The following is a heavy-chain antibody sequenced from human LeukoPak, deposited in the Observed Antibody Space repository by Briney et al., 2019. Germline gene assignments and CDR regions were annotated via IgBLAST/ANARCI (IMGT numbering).Heavy chain of an antibody. CDR1: GFTFDDYG. CDR2: RNGDST. CDR3: ARDQYKSFVWGGHRYFDF. D-gene: IGHD3-16*02. Sequence: GGSLRLSCAASGFTFDDYGMSWVRQAPGKRLEWVSGRNGDSTEIADSVKGRFAISRDNAKNSLYLQMHNLRAEDTALYYCARDQYKSFVWGGHRYFDFWGQGIQVIASS. V-gene: IGHV3-20*04. J-gene: IGHJ5*01.